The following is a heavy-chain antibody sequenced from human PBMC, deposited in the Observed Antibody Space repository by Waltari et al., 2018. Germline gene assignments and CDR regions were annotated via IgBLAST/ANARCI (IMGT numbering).Heavy chain of an antibody. V-gene: IGHV3-74*01. D-gene: IGHD2-15*01. Sequence: EVQVVESGGGVVQPGGSLRLSCAASGFSLSSYWVHWVRQAPGKGLVWVSRINSDGSSTSSADFVKGRFTISRDNAKNMVYLQMSSLRVDDTAVYYCARLGCSGGSCSPWGQGTLVSVSS. CDR2: INSDGSST. J-gene: IGHJ5*02. CDR3: ARLGCSGGSCSP. CDR1: GFSLSSYW.